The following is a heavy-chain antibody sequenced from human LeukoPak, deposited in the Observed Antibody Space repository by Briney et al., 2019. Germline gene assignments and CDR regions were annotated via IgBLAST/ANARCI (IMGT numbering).Heavy chain of an antibody. CDR1: GFTFISYW. J-gene: IGHJ4*02. V-gene: IGHV3-7*01. CDR2: ISQDGSEK. D-gene: IGHD3-10*01. Sequence: PGGSLRLSCAASGFTFISYWMAWVGQAPGKGLEWVAGISQDGSEKYFVDSMKGRITISRDTAKNSLSLQINSLTLEDTAMYYCARFGAGRDFFYFDYWGLGSLVTVSS. CDR3: ARFGAGRDFFYFDY.